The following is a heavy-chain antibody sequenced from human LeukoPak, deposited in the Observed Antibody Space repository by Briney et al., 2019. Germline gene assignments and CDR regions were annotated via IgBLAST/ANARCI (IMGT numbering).Heavy chain of an antibody. V-gene: IGHV4-59*01. D-gene: IGHD3-10*01. CDR1: GGSISSYY. CDR3: ARATGGYYYYYMDV. CDR2: IYYSGST. Sequence: KSSETLSLTCTVSGGSISSYYWSWIRQPPGKGLEWIGHIYYSGSTNYNPSLKSRVTISVDTSKNQFSLKLSSVTAADTAVYYCARATGGYYYYYMDVWGKGTTVTVSS. J-gene: IGHJ6*03.